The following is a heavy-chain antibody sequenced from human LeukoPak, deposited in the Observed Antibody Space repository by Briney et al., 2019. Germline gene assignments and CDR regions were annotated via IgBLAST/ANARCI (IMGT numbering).Heavy chain of an antibody. CDR3: ATVRPYYYGSGSYGWFDP. CDR2: FDPEDGET. D-gene: IGHD3-10*01. CDR1: GYTLTELS. J-gene: IGHJ5*02. V-gene: IGHV1-24*01. Sequence: ASVKVSCKVSGYTLTELSMHWVRQAPGKGLEWMGGFDPEDGETIYAQKFQGRVTMTEDTSTDTAYMELSSLRSEDTAVYYCATVRPYYYGSGSYGWFDPWGQGTLVTVSS.